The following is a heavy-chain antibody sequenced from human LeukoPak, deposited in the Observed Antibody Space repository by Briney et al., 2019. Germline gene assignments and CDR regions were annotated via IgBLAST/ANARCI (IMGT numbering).Heavy chain of an antibody. J-gene: IGHJ3*02. CDR3: ARCSVRFGELYDAFEI. Sequence: WASLYLTCDVSGDTFSNYNFSWLLREPPEKLLWMIWESAYNGNSNQAQKFQSRVTIARDTSTTTAYMELRSLRSDDTAVYYCARCSVRFGELYDAFEIWGQGTMVTVSS. CDR1: GDTFSNYN. CDR2: ESAYNGNS. D-gene: IGHD3-10*01. V-gene: IGHV1-18*01.